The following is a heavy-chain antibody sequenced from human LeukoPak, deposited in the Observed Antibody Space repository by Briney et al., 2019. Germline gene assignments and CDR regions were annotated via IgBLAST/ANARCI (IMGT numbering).Heavy chain of an antibody. CDR3: ARHVRLNNKKNWFDP. Sequence: SETLSLTCTVAGGSISSYYWSWIRQPPGKGLEWIGYIYYSGSTNYNPSLKSRVTISVDTSKNQFSLKLSSVTAADTAVYYCARHVRLNNKKNWFDPWGQGTLVTVSS. V-gene: IGHV4-59*08. CDR2: IYYSGST. CDR1: GGSISSYY. J-gene: IGHJ5*02. D-gene: IGHD1/OR15-1a*01.